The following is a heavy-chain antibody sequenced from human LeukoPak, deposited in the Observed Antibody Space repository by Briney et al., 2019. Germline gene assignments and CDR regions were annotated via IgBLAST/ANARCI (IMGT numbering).Heavy chain of an antibody. Sequence: ASVKVSCKASGYTFTDYYMYWVRQAPGQGLEWMGWINPNSGGTNYAQKFQGWVTMTRDTSISTAYMELSRLRSDDTAVYYCARGYGVPADYGMDVWGQGTTVTVSS. CDR2: INPNSGGT. V-gene: IGHV1-2*04. CDR1: GYTFTDYY. D-gene: IGHD2-2*01. J-gene: IGHJ6*02. CDR3: ARGYGVPADYGMDV.